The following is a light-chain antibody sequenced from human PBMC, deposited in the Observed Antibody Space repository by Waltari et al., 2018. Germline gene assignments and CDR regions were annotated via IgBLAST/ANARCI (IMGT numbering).Light chain of an antibody. CDR2: AAS. CDR3: QQANSIPLT. CDR1: QKIRNC. J-gene: IGKJ3*01. V-gene: IGKV1-12*01. Sequence: DIQMTQSPSSLSASVGDRVTIPCRASQKIRNCLAWYQQKPGKAPNLLIYAASSLQTGVPSRFSGSGSGTEFTLTISSLQPEDFATYYCQQANSIPLTFGPGTKVDIK.